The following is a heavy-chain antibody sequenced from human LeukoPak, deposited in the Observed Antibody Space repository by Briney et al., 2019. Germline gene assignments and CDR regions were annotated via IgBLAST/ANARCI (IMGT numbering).Heavy chain of an antibody. D-gene: IGHD1/OR15-1a*01. CDR2: IYYSGST. J-gene: IGHJ4*02. CDR1: GYSISSGYY. V-gene: IGHV4-38-2*02. CDR3: ARETTYDGTHIDY. Sequence: SETLSLTCTVSGYSISSGYYWGWIRQPPGKGLEWIGSIYYSGSTYYNPPLKSRVTISVDTSKNQFSLKLSSVTAADTAVYYCARETTYDGTHIDYWGQGTLVTVSS.